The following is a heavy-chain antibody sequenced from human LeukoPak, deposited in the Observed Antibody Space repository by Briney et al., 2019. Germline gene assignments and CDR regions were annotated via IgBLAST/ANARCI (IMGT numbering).Heavy chain of an antibody. CDR3: ARKASRESPPQFYDFDS. D-gene: IGHD1-26*01. Sequence: PGGSLRLSCAASGFTFNDYSVNWVRQAPGRGLEWVSSISSRSTYIYYADSVKGRFTISRDNAKNSLYLQMNSLRAEDTAVYYCARKASRESPPQFYDFDSWGQGTLVTVSS. V-gene: IGHV3-21*01. CDR1: GFTFNDYS. CDR2: ISSRSTYI. J-gene: IGHJ4*02.